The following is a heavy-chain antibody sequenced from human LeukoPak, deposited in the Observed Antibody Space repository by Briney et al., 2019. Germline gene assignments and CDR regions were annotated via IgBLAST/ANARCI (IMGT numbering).Heavy chain of an antibody. J-gene: IGHJ4*02. D-gene: IGHD6-19*01. CDR2: ISPSGGST. CDR3: ARRDSSGWNYFDY. CDR1: GYTFTSNY. Sequence: ASVKVSCKAFGYTFTSNYMHWVRQAPGQGPEWMGVISPSGGSTTYAQKFQGRVTMTRDTSTSTVYMELSSLRSEDTAVYYCARRDSSGWNYFDYWGQGTLVTVSS. V-gene: IGHV1-46*01.